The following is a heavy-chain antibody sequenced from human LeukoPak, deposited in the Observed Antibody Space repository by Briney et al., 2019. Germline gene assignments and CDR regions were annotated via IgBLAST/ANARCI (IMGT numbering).Heavy chain of an antibody. CDR1: GFTFTSSA. Sequence: SVKVSCKASGFTFTSSAVQWVREARGQRLEWIGWIVVGSGNTIYAQKFQERVTITRDMSTSTAYMELSSLRSEDTAVYYCAADQGLLSIAAADYWGQGTLVTVSS. D-gene: IGHD6-13*01. CDR2: IVVGSGNT. J-gene: IGHJ4*02. V-gene: IGHV1-58*01. CDR3: AADQGLLSIAAADY.